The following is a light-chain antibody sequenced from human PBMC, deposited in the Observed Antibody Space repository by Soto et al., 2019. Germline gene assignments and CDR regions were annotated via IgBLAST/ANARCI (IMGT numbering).Light chain of an antibody. V-gene: IGLV2-14*01. Sequence: QSALTQPASVSGSPGQSITISCTGTSSDVGGYDYVSWYQQLPGKAPKLMIYDVNNRPSGVSNRFSGSKSGNTASLTISGLQAEDEADYYCSSSTGTSTFVFGGGTKVTVL. J-gene: IGLJ1*01. CDR2: DVN. CDR3: SSSTGTSTFV. CDR1: SSDVGGYDY.